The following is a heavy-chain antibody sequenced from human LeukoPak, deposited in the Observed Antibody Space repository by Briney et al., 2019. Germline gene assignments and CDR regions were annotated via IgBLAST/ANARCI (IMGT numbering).Heavy chain of an antibody. J-gene: IGHJ5*02. D-gene: IGHD6-13*01. CDR3: AGYSSRGGWFDP. V-gene: IGHV1-8*01. CDR2: MNPNSGNT. CDR1: GYTFTSFD. Sequence: ASVKVSCKASGYTFTSFDINWVRQATGQGLEWMGWMNPNSGNTGYAQKFQGRVTMTRNTSISTAYMELSSLRSEDTAVYYCAGYSSRGGWFDPWGQGTLVTVSS.